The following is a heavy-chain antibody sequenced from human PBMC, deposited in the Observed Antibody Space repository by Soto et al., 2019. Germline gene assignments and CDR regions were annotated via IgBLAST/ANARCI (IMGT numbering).Heavy chain of an antibody. CDR3: AGGTMGTGYFDF. Sequence: PSETLSLTCTVSGGSITSYYWSWIRQPPGKGLEWIGHIYYSGGNTYNPSLKSRVTISVDTSKNQFSLKLSSVTAADTAVYYCAGGTMGTGYFDFWGNGTLVTVSS. CDR1: GGSITSYY. CDR2: IYYSGGN. J-gene: IGHJ4*03. D-gene: IGHD3-10*01. V-gene: IGHV4-59*03.